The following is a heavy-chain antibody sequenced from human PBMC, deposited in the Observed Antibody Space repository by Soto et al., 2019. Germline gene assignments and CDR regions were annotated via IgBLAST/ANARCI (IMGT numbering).Heavy chain of an antibody. V-gene: IGHV3-30-3*01. Sequence: GGSLRLSCAASGFTFSSYAMHWVRQAPGKGLEWVAVISYDGSNKYYADSVKGRFTISRDNSKNTLYLQMNSLRAEDTAVYYCARVLGRLLWLGELSFGWLDPCGQGPLVTVYS. CDR2: ISYDGSNK. J-gene: IGHJ5*02. CDR1: GFTFSSYA. CDR3: ARVLGRLLWLGELSFGWLDP. D-gene: IGHD3-10*01.